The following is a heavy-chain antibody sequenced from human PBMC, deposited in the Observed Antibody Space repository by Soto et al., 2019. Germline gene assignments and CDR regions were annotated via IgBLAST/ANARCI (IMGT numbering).Heavy chain of an antibody. CDR3: TTDSPVAGGGPL. CDR1: GFTFSEAW. V-gene: IGHV3-15*07. D-gene: IGHD6-19*01. J-gene: IGHJ4*02. CDR2: IKSKAAGGTT. Sequence: EVPLVESGGGLVKPGGSLRLSCAASGFTFSEAWMNWVRQAPGRGLEWVGRIKSKAAGGTTDYVAPVKGRFTISRDDSTNTLFLQMNSLKTEDTAVYYCTTDSPVAGGGPLWGQGTLVTVSS.